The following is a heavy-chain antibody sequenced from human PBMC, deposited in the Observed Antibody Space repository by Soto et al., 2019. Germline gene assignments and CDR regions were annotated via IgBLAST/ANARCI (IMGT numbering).Heavy chain of an antibody. V-gene: IGHV3-30*18. CDR2: ISYDGSNK. J-gene: IGHJ4*02. CDR1: GFTFSSYG. CDR3: AKSQGYCSSTSCYVVGGFDY. Sequence: QVQLVESGGGVVQPGRSLRLSCAASGFTFSSYGMHWVRHAPGKGLEWVAVISYDGSNKYYADSVKGRFTISRDNSKNTLYLQMNSLRAEDTAVYYCAKSQGYCSSTSCYVVGGFDYWGQGTLVTVSS. D-gene: IGHD2-2*01.